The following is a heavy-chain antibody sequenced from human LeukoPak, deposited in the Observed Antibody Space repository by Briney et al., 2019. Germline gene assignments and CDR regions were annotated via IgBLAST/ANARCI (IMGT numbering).Heavy chain of an antibody. Sequence: SETLSLTCAVYGGSFSGYYWSWIRQPPGKGLEWIGEINHSGSTNYNPSPKSRVTISVDTSKNQFSLKLSSVTAADTAVYYCARTVGQQLVFYYMDVWGKGTTVTVSS. CDR2: INHSGST. J-gene: IGHJ6*03. CDR3: ARTVGQQLVFYYMDV. CDR1: GGSFSGYY. D-gene: IGHD6-13*01. V-gene: IGHV4-34*01.